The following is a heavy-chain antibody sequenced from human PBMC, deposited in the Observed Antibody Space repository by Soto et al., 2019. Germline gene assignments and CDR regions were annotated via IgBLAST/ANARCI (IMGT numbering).Heavy chain of an antibody. J-gene: IGHJ3*02. CDR2: ISGSGGST. CDR1: GFTFSSYA. D-gene: IGHD2-15*01. V-gene: IGHV3-23*01. Sequence: EVQLLESGGGLVQPGGSLRLSCAASGFTFSSYAMSWVRQAPGKGLEWVSAISGSGGSTYYADSVKGRFTISRDNSKNTPYLQMNSLRAEDTAVDYGAKDLGAYCRGGRCTLFEIWGQGTMVTVAS. CDR3: AKDLGAYCRGGRCTLFEI.